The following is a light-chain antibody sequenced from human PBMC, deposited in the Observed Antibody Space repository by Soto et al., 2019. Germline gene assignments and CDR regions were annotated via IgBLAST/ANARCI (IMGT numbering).Light chain of an antibody. Sequence: VLTQSPATLSLSPGEGATLSCRASQGIGSTLAWYQHKPGQTPRLLIYDASTRATGVPARFSGSGSGTEFTLTINSLQSEDFAVYYCQRYNNWPLTFGGGTKVDIK. CDR1: QGIGST. J-gene: IGKJ4*01. V-gene: IGKV3-15*01. CDR3: QRYNNWPLT. CDR2: DAS.